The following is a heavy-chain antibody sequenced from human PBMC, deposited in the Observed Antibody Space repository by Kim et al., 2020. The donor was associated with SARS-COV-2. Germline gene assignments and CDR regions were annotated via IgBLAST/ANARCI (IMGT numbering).Heavy chain of an antibody. D-gene: IGHD1-7*01. CDR1: GYSFTTYW. J-gene: IGHJ2*01. CDR2: IYPGDSST. Sequence: GESLKISCTASGYSFTTYWIGWVRQMPGKGLEWMGIIYPGDSSTTFSQSFQGQVTISADKSINTAYLQWSNLKASDTAMYYCARLRGQSRNYRDWYFDLWGRGTLVTVSS. V-gene: IGHV5-51*01. CDR3: ARLRGQSRNYRDWYFDL.